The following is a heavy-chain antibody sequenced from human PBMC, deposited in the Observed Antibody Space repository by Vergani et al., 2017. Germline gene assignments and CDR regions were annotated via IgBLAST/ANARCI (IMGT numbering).Heavy chain of an antibody. J-gene: IGHJ6*03. D-gene: IGHD3-22*01. CDR2: LCPSGST. CDR1: GAPISYWC. Sequence: QVQMQESGPGLVKTSETLSLTCSASGAPISYWCWSWLRQPAGKGLEWIGRLCPSGSTNYNPSLKSRVTMSVDTSKNQFSLKLSSVTAADTAVYYCAREYYYDSSGYYYYYYYMDVWGKGTTVTVSS. V-gene: IGHV4-4*07. CDR3: AREYYYDSSGYYYYYYYMDV.